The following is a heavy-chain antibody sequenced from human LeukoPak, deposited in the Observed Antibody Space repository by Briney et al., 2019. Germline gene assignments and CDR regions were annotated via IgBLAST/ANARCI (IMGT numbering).Heavy chain of an antibody. J-gene: IGHJ4*02. Sequence: GGSLRLSCAASGFAFSNYAMSWVHQAPGKGLEWVSSLSGGGDSRYYADSVMGRFTISRDNSKNTLYLQMSSLRAEDTAVYYCAKAVRSMVTGGGYFDSWGQGTLVTVSS. D-gene: IGHD3-10*01. V-gene: IGHV3-23*01. CDR1: GFAFSNYA. CDR3: AKAVRSMVTGGGYFDS. CDR2: LSGGGDSR.